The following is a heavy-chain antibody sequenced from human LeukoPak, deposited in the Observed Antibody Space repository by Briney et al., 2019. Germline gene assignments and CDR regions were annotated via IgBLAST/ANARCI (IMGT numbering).Heavy chain of an antibody. V-gene: IGHV3-30*02. J-gene: IGHJ4*02. CDR2: MRYDGSNK. CDR1: GFTFSSYG. D-gene: IGHD3-16*01. Sequence: GGCLRLSCAASGFTFSSYGMHWVRQAPGKGLEWVAFMRYDGSNKYYADSVKGRFTISRDNSKNTLYLQMNSLRAEDTAVYYCAKDIEGGISIDYWGQGTLVTVSS. CDR3: AKDIEGGISIDY.